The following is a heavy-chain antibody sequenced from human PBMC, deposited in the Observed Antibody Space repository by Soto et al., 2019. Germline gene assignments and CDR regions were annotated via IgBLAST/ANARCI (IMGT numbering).Heavy chain of an antibody. Sequence: SETLSLTCAVYGGSFSGYYWSWIRQPPGKGLEWIGEINHSGSTNYNPSLKSRVTISVDTSKNQFSLKLSSVTAADTAVYYCARTQMTIDQIDIWGQGTMVTV. D-gene: IGHD3-3*01. CDR1: GGSFSGYY. CDR3: ARTQMTIDQIDI. V-gene: IGHV4-34*01. J-gene: IGHJ3*02. CDR2: INHSGST.